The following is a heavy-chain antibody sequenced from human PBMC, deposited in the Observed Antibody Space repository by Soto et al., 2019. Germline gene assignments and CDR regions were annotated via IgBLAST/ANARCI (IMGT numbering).Heavy chain of an antibody. J-gene: IGHJ5*01. CDR1: GGVFRNYA. V-gene: IGHV1-69*01. Sequence: QVQLVQSGAEVKKPGSSVKVSCKASGGVFRNYAINWVRQAPGQGLEWMGGIIPVFGTADYPQKSQGRVTITADESPTTAYMELTSLKTEDTAVYFCARDRWGSYSFDSWGQGTLVTVAS. D-gene: IGHD1-26*01. CDR3: ARDRWGSYSFDS. CDR2: IIPVFGTA.